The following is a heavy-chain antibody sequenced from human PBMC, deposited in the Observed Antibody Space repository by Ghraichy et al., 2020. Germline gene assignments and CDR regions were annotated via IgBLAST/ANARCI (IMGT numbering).Heavy chain of an antibody. CDR3: AKDREYSSSFHYFDY. V-gene: IGHV3-23*01. Sequence: LSLTCAASGFTFSSYAMSWVRQAPGKGLEWVSAISGSGGSTYYADSVKGRFTISRDNSKNTLYLQMNSLRAEDTAVYYCAKDREYSSSFHYFDYWGQGTLVTVSS. D-gene: IGHD6-13*01. J-gene: IGHJ4*02. CDR1: GFTFSSYA. CDR2: ISGSGGST.